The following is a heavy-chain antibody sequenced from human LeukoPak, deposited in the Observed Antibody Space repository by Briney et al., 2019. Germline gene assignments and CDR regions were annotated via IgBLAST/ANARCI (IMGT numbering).Heavy chain of an antibody. CDR2: IYYSGST. V-gene: IGHV4-31*03. Sequence: SETLSLTCTVSGGSISSGVYYWSCIRQHPGKGLEWLGYIYYSGSTYYNPSLKGRVTIPVDTSKNQFSLKLSSVTAADTAVYYCARAPLLLWFGESINYFDYWGQGTLVTVPS. D-gene: IGHD3-10*01. CDR3: ARAPLLLWFGESINYFDY. CDR1: GGSISSGVYY. J-gene: IGHJ4*02.